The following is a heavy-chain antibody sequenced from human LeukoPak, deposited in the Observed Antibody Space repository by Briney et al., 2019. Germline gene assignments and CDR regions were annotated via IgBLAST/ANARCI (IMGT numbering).Heavy chain of an antibody. V-gene: IGHV4-59*01. J-gene: IGHJ5*02. CDR1: GFSISGYS. CDR3: ARGHLGLSP. CDR2: YHKSRTP. D-gene: IGHD3-10*01. Sequence: SETLSLTGTVAGFSISGYSWTWIRQPPGQGVEWNGYYHKSRTPSKNPSLTGQVTISVDTDMDQLSLKLNSVTAADTAVYYCARGHLGLSPWGQGTLVTVSS.